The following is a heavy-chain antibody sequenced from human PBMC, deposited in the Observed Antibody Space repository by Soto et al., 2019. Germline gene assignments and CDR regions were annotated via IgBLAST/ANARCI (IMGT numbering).Heavy chain of an antibody. Sequence: QVQLQESGPGLVKPSETLSLTCTVSGGSISSYYWSWIRQPPGKGLEWIGYIYYSGSTNYNPSLKSRVTISVDTSKNQFSLKLSSVTAADTAVYYCARVLIDGIAAAGIHYYYGMDVWGQGTTVTVSS. CDR3: ARVLIDGIAAAGIHYYYGMDV. CDR2: IYYSGST. V-gene: IGHV4-59*01. D-gene: IGHD6-13*01. CDR1: GGSISSYY. J-gene: IGHJ6*02.